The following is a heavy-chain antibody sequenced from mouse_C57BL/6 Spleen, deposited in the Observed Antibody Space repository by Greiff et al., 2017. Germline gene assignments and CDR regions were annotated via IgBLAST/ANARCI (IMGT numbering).Heavy chain of an antibody. V-gene: IGHV5-9*01. CDR3: ARRGCMDY. J-gene: IGHJ4*01. Sequence: DVQLVESGGGLVKPGGSLKLSCAASGFTFSSYTMSWVRQTPAKRLEWVATICGGDGNTYYPESVKGRFTISRDEAKNTLYLQMSSLRSDDTALYYCARRGCMDYWGQGTSVTVSS. CDR2: ICGGDGNT. CDR1: GFTFSSYT.